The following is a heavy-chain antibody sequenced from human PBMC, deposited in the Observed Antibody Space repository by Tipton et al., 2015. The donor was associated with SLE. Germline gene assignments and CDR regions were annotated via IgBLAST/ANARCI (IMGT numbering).Heavy chain of an antibody. CDR3: AREPRSGYHDY. CDR2: IYTSGST. J-gene: IGHJ4*02. Sequence: TLSLTCTVSGGSISSGSYYWSWIRQPAGKGLEWIGRIYTSGSTNYNPSLKSRVTISVDTSKNQFSLKLSSVTAADTAVYYCAREPRSGYHDYWGQGTLVIVSS. D-gene: IGHD5-12*01. CDR1: GGSISSGSYY. V-gene: IGHV4-61*02.